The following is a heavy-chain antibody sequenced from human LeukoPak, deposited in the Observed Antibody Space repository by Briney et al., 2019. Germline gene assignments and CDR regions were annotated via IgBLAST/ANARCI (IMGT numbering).Heavy chain of an antibody. CDR3: ARDRGGSFHFDY. Sequence: SSETLSLTCTVSGGSISSYYWSWIRQPPGKGLEWIGYIYYSGSTNYNPSLKSRVTISVDTSKNQFSLKLSSVTAADTAVYYCARDRGGSFHFDYWGQGTLVTVSS. J-gene: IGHJ4*02. CDR1: GGSISSYY. CDR2: IYYSGST. V-gene: IGHV4-59*01. D-gene: IGHD1-26*01.